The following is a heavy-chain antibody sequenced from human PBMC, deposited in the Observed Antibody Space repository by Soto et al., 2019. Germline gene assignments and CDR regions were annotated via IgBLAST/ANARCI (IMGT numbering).Heavy chain of an antibody. D-gene: IGHD3-22*01. V-gene: IGHV3-53*01. CDR2: IYAGTIT. J-gene: IGHJ4*02. CDR3: ARIPYDNSGTIFDY. CDR1: GITVSSYY. Sequence: GSLRLSCAVSGITVSSYYMSWVRQAAGKGLEWVSVIYAGTITYYADSVKGRFTIYRDNSKNTLNLEMNSLRVEDTAVYYCARIPYDNSGTIFDYWGQGTLVTVSS.